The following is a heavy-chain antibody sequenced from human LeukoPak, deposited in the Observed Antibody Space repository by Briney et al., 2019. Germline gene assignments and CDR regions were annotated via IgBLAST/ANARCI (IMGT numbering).Heavy chain of an antibody. D-gene: IGHD4/OR15-4a*01. V-gene: IGHV4-34*01. CDR2: INHSGST. Sequence: PSETLSLTWAVYGGSFSGYYWSWIRQPPGKGLEWIGEINHSGSTNYNPSLKSRVTISVDTSKNQFSLKLSSVTAADTAVYYCARSYGGHDYWGQGTLVTVSS. J-gene: IGHJ4*02. CDR3: ARSYGGHDY. CDR1: GGSFSGYY.